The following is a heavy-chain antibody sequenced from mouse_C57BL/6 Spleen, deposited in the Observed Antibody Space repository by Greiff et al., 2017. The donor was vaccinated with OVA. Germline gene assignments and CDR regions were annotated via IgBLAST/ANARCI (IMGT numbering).Heavy chain of an antibody. CDR2: IHPNSGST. V-gene: IGHV1-64*01. CDR3: SADGYHYAMDY. D-gene: IGHD2-3*01. Sequence: VQLQQSGAELVKPGASVKLSCKASGYTFTSYWMHWVKQRPGQGLEWIGMIHPNSGSTNYNEKFKSKATLTVDKSSSTAYMQLSSLTSEDAAVYYCSADGYHYAMDYWGQGTTLTVSS. J-gene: IGHJ4*01. CDR1: GYTFTSYW.